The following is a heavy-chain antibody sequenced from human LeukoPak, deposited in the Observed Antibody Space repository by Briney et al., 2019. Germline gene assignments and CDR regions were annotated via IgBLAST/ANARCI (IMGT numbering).Heavy chain of an antibody. CDR1: GDSVSINSVT. D-gene: IGHD2-2*01. CDR2: TYYRSTWYN. V-gene: IGHV6-1*01. Sequence: QTLSLTFAISGDSVSINSVTWNWIRQSPSRGLEWLGRTYYRSTWYNDYAVSVRGRITVNPDTSKNQFSLHLSSVTPEDTAVYYCARRLTQYDCFDPWGQGILVTVSS. CDR3: ARRLTQYDCFDP. J-gene: IGHJ5*02.